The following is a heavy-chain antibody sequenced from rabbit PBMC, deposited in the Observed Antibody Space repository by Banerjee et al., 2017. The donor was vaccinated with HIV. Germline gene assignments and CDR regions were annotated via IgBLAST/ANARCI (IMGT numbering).Heavy chain of an antibody. J-gene: IGHJ4*01. CDR3: ARDLTDVIGWNFGW. Sequence: QEQLEESGGDLVKPEGSLTLTCTASGFSFSSGYDMCWVRQAPGKGLEWIGSIYSVIDYTYYASWAKGRFTFSRTSSTTVTLQMTSLTAADTATYFCARDLTDVIGWNFGWWGPGTLVTVS. CDR1: GFSFSSGYD. D-gene: IGHD1-1*01. CDR2: IYSVIDYT. V-gene: IGHV1S45*01.